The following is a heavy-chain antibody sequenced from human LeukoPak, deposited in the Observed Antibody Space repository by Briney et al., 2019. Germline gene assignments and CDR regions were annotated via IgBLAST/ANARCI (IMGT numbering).Heavy chain of an antibody. Sequence: PGGSLRLSCAASGFTFSSYSMNWVRQAPGKGLGWVSYISSSSSTIYYADSVKGRFTISRDNAKNSLYLQMNSLRAEDPAVYYCARDSSLWFGKRLDYWGQGTLVTVSS. J-gene: IGHJ4*02. CDR2: ISSSSSTI. V-gene: IGHV3-48*01. D-gene: IGHD3-10*01. CDR3: ARDSSLWFGKRLDY. CDR1: GFTFSSYS.